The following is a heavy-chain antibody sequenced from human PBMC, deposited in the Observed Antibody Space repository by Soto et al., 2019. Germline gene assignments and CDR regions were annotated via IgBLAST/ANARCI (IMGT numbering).Heavy chain of an antibody. CDR3: AKGYYYDSRVFLGDYFDY. D-gene: IGHD3-22*01. Sequence: QVQLVESGGGVVQPGRSLRLSCAASGFTFSSYGMHWVRQAPGKGLEWVAVISYDGSNKYYADSVKGRFTISRDNSKNTLYLQMNRLRADDTAVYYCAKGYYYDSRVFLGDYFDYWRRGTLVTVSS. V-gene: IGHV3-30*18. J-gene: IGHJ4*02. CDR2: ISYDGSNK. CDR1: GFTFSSYG.